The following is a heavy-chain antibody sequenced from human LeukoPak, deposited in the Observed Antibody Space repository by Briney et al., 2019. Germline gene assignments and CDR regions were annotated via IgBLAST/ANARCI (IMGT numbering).Heavy chain of an antibody. CDR3: AKRLTVVGYNYFDY. CDR1: GFTFNNYA. J-gene: IGHJ4*02. Sequence: GRSLRLSCAASGFTFNNYAMSWVRQAPGKWLGWVSVISDNGGFTYYAYSVKGRFTISRDNSKNTVYLQMNSLRAEDTAVYYCAKRLTVVGYNYFDYWGQGTLVAVSS. D-gene: IGHD6-19*01. V-gene: IGHV3-23*01. CDR2: ISDNGGFT.